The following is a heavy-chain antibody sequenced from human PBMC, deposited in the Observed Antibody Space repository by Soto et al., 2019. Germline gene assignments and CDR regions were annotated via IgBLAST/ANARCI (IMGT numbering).Heavy chain of an antibody. D-gene: IGHD3-22*01. V-gene: IGHV3-30-3*01. CDR2: ISYDGSNK. CDR1: GFTFSSHA. J-gene: IGHJ4*02. Sequence: GGSLRLSCAASGFTFSSHAMHWVRQAPGKGLEWVAVISYDGSNKYYADSVKGRFTISRDNSKNTLYLQMNSLRAEDTAVYYCARDPPIVTMIVVVKGDYWGQGTLVTVSS. CDR3: ARDPPIVTMIVVVKGDY.